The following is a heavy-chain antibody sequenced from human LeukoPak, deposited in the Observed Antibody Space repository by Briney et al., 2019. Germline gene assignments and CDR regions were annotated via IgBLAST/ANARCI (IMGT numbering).Heavy chain of an antibody. J-gene: IGHJ6*03. CDR3: ARGRKIIVVNYMDV. CDR2: INHSGST. D-gene: IGHD3-22*01. Sequence: SETLSLTCAVYGGSFSGYYWSWIRQPPGKGLEWIGEINHSGSTNYNPSLKSRVTISVVTSKNQFSLRLSSVTAADTAVYYCARGRKIIVVNYMDVWGKGTTVTVSS. CDR1: GGSFSGYY. V-gene: IGHV4-34*01.